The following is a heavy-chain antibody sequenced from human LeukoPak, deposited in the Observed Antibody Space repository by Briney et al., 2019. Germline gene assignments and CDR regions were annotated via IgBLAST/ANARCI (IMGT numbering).Heavy chain of an antibody. Sequence: SQTLSLTWTVAGVSVIIYDGSWIRQPPRERRELSAFISVIGSSNYNPSLTSRATISVDSSKNQFSLKLNSVTAADTAVYYCVGWQVAGAFEIWGQGTMVTVSS. CDR3: VGWQVAGAFEI. V-gene: IGHV4-59*02. D-gene: IGHD6-19*01. CDR2: ISVIGSS. J-gene: IGHJ3*02. CDR1: GVSVIIYD.